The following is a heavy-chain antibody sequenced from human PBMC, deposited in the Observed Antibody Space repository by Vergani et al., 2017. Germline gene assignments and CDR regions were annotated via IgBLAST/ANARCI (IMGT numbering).Heavy chain of an antibody. J-gene: IGHJ4*02. CDR3: ARHYYDSSGYPYYFDY. CDR1: GGSFSGYY. V-gene: IGHV4-34*01. Sequence: QVQLQQWGAGLLKPSETLSLTCAVYGGSFSGYYWSWIRQPPGKGLEWIGEINHSGSTNYNPSLKSRVTISVDTSKNQFSLKLSSVTAADTAVYYCARHYYDSSGYPYYFDYWGQGTLVTVSS. CDR2: INHSGST. D-gene: IGHD3-22*01.